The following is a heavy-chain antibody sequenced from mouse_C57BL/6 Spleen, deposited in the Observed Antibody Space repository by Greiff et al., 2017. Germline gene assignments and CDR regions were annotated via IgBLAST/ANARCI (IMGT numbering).Heavy chain of an antibody. CDR3: ARDDTTVVATDAMDY. J-gene: IGHJ4*01. CDR2: ISDGGSYT. Sequence: EVQVVESGGGLVKPGGSLKLSCAASGFTFSSYAMSWVRQTPEKRLEWVATISDGGSYTYYPDNVKGRFTISRDNAKNNLYLQMSHLKSEDTAMYYCARDDTTVVATDAMDYWGQGTSVTVSS. V-gene: IGHV5-4*01. D-gene: IGHD1-1*01. CDR1: GFTFSSYA.